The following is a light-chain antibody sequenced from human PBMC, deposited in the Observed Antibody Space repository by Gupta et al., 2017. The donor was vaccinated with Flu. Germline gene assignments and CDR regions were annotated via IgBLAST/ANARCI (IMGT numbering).Light chain of an antibody. CDR3: MQALQTPRT. V-gene: IGKV2-28*01. J-gene: IGKJ1*01. CDR1: QSLLHTNGYNY. CDR2: LGS. Sequence: DIVMTQSPLSLPVTPGESASISCRSSQSLLHTNGYNYLDWYLQKPGQSPQLLIYLGSNRASGVPDRFSGSGSGTDFKLKISRVEAEDVGVYYCMQALQTPRTFGQGTKVEIK.